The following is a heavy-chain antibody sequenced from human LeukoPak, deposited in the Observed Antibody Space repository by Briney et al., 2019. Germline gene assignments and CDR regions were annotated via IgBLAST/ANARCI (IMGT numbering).Heavy chain of an antibody. D-gene: IGHD3-16*01. Sequence: SETLSLTCTVSGGSISSYYWSWIRRPAGKGLEWIGRIYTSGSTNYNPSLKSRVTMSVDTSKNQFSLKLSSVTAADTAVYYCARDFADYVWGSYEDYYFDYWGQGTLVTVSS. V-gene: IGHV4-4*07. CDR3: ARDFADYVWGSYEDYYFDY. CDR1: GGSISSYY. J-gene: IGHJ4*02. CDR2: IYTSGST.